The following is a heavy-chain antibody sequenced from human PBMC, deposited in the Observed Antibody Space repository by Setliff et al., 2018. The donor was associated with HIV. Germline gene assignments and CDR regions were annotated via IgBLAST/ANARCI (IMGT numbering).Heavy chain of an antibody. CDR2: IYPSGSIHPSGET. CDR3: ARKAADVSGGGMDV. Sequence: SETLSLTCAVSRSYISGSYYWAWIRQPPGKGLEWIGNIYPSGSIHPSGETYYSPSLMSRLTISLDTANNRFSLRLTSATAADTAIYYCARKAADVSGGGMDVWGQGTTVTVSS. J-gene: IGHJ6*02. D-gene: IGHD2-15*01. CDR1: RSYISGSYY. V-gene: IGHV4-38-2*01.